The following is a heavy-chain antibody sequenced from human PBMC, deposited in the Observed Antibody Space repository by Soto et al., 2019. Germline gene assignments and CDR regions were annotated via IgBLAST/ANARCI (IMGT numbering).Heavy chain of an antibody. Sequence: EVQLVQSGGGLVKPGGSLRLSCAASGFSFSSYRMNWVRQAPGKGLEWVSSISSSSYYINYVDSVEGRFTISRDNAKNSLYLQMNSLRAEDTAVYYCAREDGRSSGWGAYYYYGMDVW. CDR1: GFSFSSYR. D-gene: IGHD6-19*01. CDR3: AREDGRSSGWGAYYYYGMDV. V-gene: IGHV3-21*01. J-gene: IGHJ6*01. CDR2: ISSSSYYI.